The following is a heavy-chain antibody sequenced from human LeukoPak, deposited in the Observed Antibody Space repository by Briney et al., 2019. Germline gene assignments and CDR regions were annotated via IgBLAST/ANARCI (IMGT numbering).Heavy chain of an antibody. Sequence: ASVKVSCKASGYTFTSYDINWVRQATGQGLEWRGWMNPNSGNTGYAQKLKGKVTMTRNTSRSTAYMELSGLRSEDTAVYYCARGLGYCSSTSCYIAYYYYYYGMDVWGQGTTVTVSS. V-gene: IGHV1-8*01. CDR3: ARGLGYCSSTSCYIAYYYYYYGMDV. CDR1: GYTFTSYD. CDR2: MNPNSGNT. D-gene: IGHD2-2*02. J-gene: IGHJ6*02.